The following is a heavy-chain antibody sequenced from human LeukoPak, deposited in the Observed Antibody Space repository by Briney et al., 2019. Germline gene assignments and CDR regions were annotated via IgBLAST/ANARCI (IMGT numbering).Heavy chain of an antibody. CDR1: GFTFSSYA. Sequence: GGSLRLSCAASGFTFSSYAMHWVRQAPGKGLEWVAVISYDGSNKYYADSVKGRFTISRDNSKNTLYLQMNSLRAEDTAVYYCARGRAVRGVINYWGQGTLVTVSS. V-gene: IGHV3-30*04. D-gene: IGHD3-10*01. CDR2: ISYDGSNK. J-gene: IGHJ4*02. CDR3: ARGRAVRGVINY.